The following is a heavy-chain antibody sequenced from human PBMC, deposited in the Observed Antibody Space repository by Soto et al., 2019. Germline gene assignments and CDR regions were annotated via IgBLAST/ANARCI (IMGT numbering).Heavy chain of an antibody. CDR1: GYTFASYG. Sequence: ASVKVSRKASGYTFASYGISWVRQAPGQGLEWMGWINSYNGNTNYAQKLQGRVTMTTDTSTSTAYMELRSLRSDDTAVYYCAREPVAGIWFDPWGQGTLVTVSS. J-gene: IGHJ5*02. CDR2: INSYNGNT. V-gene: IGHV1-18*01. D-gene: IGHD6-19*01. CDR3: AREPVAGIWFDP.